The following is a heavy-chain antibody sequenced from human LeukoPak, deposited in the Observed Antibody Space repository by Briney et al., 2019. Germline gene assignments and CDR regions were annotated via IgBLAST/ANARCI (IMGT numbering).Heavy chain of an antibody. J-gene: IGHJ4*02. CDR2: IYPGDSDT. CDR3: ARHPVRGITMVRGVIKEAAPTDY. CDR1: EYSFTSYW. V-gene: IGHV5-51*01. D-gene: IGHD3-10*01. Sequence: GESLKISCKGSEYSFTSYWIGWVRQMPRKGLEWMGIIYPGDSDTKYSPSFQGQVTISADKSISTAYLQWSSLKASDTAMYYCARHPVRGITMVRGVIKEAAPTDYWGQGTLVTVSS.